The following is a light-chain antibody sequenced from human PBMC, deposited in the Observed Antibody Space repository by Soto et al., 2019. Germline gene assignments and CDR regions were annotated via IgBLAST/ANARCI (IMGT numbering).Light chain of an antibody. CDR1: QSISFIY. V-gene: IGKV3-20*01. CDR2: GAS. Sequence: EIVLTQSPGTLSLSPGDRATLSCSASQSISFIYLAWYQQKPGQAPRLLIYGASSRATGIPDKFSGSESGTDFTLTISRLEPEDFAVYYCQQYGSSPLTFGGGTKVEI. J-gene: IGKJ4*01. CDR3: QQYGSSPLT.